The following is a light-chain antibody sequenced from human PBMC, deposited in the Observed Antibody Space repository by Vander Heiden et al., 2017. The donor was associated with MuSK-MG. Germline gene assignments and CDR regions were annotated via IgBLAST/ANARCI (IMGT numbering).Light chain of an antibody. Sequence: EIQLTPSSPTLSASVGDRVTITCRASQNINTCLAWYQQKPGKAPKLLISKASTLETGVTSRFIGSGSGTEFTLTINSLQPDDFATYHCRQDNNYPGTFGQGTKLEI. CDR2: KAS. CDR1: QNINTC. J-gene: IGKJ2*01. V-gene: IGKV1-5*03. CDR3: RQDNNYPGT.